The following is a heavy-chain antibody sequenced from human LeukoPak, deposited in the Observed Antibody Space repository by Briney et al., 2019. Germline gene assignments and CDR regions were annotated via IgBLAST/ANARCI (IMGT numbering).Heavy chain of an antibody. CDR3: VREAAATLFDY. D-gene: IGHD1-26*01. CDR1: GFTFSSYT. CDR2: ISSSSRDI. J-gene: IGHJ4*02. V-gene: IGHV3-21*01. Sequence: GGSLRLSCAASGFTFSSYTMNWVRQAPGKGLEWVAAISSSSRDIFYADSVRGRFSISRDNTQNSLSLQMSSLKAEDTAVYYCVREAAATLFDYWGQGTLVTVSP.